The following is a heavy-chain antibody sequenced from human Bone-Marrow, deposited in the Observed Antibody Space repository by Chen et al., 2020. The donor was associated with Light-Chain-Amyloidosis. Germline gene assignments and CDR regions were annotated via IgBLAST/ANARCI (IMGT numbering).Heavy chain of an antibody. J-gene: IGHJ4*02. Sequence: EVQLVESGGGLVQPGGSLRLSCAASGFSIDTYWLHWVRQAPGKGLVWVSRISGDGSSRSYADSVKGRFTIYRDNAKNSLYLQMHSLRAEDTAVYYCARDSGEAAADDSWGQGTLVTVSS. V-gene: IGHV3-74*01. CDR2: ISGDGSSR. D-gene: IGHD6-25*01. CDR3: ARDSGEAAADDS. CDR1: GFSIDTYW.